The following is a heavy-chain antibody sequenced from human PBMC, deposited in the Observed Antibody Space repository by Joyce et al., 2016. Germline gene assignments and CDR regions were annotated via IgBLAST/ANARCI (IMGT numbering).Heavy chain of an antibody. CDR3: AKDLYSSGWYNYFDP. CDR1: GFTLSRYG. D-gene: IGHD6-19*01. V-gene: IGHV3-30*18. CDR2: IAHDGNNE. Sequence: QVQLVESGGGVVQPGRSLRLSCAAPGFTLSRYGMHWVRQAPGKGLEWVEMIAHDGNNEYYVDSVKGRFTVSRDISKNTLFLQMDSLTTEDTAVYYCAKDLYSSGWYNYFDPWGQGTLVTVSS. J-gene: IGHJ5*02.